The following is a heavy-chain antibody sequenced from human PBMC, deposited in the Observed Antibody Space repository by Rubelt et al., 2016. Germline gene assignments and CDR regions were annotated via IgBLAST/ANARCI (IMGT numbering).Heavy chain of an antibody. J-gene: IGHJ4*02. CDR2: ITSKSGKT. Sequence: RGRSLRLSCAASGFSFDDYAMHWVRQAPGKGLEWVSGITSKSGKTDYADSVKGRFTISSDHAKNSLSLQMDSLSGEDTALYYCARGRYCSSTSCYDFDYWGQGTLVTVSS. V-gene: IGHV3-9*01. CDR3: ARGRYCSSTSCYDFDY. CDR1: GFSFDDYA. D-gene: IGHD2-2*01.